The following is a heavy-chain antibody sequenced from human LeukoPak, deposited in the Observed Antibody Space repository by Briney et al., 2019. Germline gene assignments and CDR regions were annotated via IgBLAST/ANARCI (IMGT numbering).Heavy chain of an antibody. CDR3: ARRLTQYDCFDP. CDR1: GDSVSSNSVT. CDR2: TYYRSTWYN. D-gene: IGHD2-2*01. J-gene: IGHJ5*02. Sequence: SQTVSLTCAISGDSVSSNSVTWNWIRQSPSRGLEWLGRTYYRSTWYNDYAVSVRGRITVNPDTSKNHFSLHLNSVTPEDTAVYYCARRLTQYDCFDPWGQGILVTVSS. V-gene: IGHV6-1*01.